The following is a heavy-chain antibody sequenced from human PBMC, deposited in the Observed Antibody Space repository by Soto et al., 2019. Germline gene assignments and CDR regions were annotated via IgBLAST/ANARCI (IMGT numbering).Heavy chain of an antibody. CDR1: GFTFSSYS. Sequence: GGSLRLSCAAPGFTFSSYSMNWVRQAPGKGLEWVSYISSSSSTIYYADSVKGRFTISRDNAKNSLYLQMNSLRDEDTAVYYCARTLRQWHGMDVWGQGTTVTVSS. CDR3: ARTLRQWHGMDV. CDR2: ISSSSSTI. J-gene: IGHJ6*02. V-gene: IGHV3-48*02. D-gene: IGHD6-19*01.